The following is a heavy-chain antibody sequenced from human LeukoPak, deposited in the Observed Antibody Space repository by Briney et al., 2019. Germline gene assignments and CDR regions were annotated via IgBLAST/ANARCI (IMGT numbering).Heavy chain of an antibody. CDR1: GYTFTSYY. D-gene: IGHD1-26*01. CDR2: INPSGGST. Sequence: ASVKVSCKASGYTFTSYYMQWMRQAPGQGLEWMGIINPSGGSTRYAQKFQGRVTMTRDTSTSTVYMELSSLRSEDTAVYYCASTGVWELGHFDYWGQGTLVTVSS. J-gene: IGHJ4*02. V-gene: IGHV1-46*01. CDR3: ASTGVWELGHFDY.